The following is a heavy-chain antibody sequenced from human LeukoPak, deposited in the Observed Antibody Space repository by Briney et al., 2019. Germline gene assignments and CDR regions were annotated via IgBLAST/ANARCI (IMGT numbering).Heavy chain of an antibody. J-gene: IGHJ6*03. CDR3: AKGRSDFFAYYYYLDV. CDR1: GYTLTSNY. V-gene: IGHV1-46*03. CDR2: INPSGGST. D-gene: IGHD2-21*02. Sequence: ASVKVSCKASGYTLTSNYIHWVRQAPGQGLEWMGLINPSGGSTTYAQKFQGRVTMTRDTSTSTVYMELTSLRSEDTAVYDCAKGRSDFFAYYYYLDVWGKGTTVTVTS.